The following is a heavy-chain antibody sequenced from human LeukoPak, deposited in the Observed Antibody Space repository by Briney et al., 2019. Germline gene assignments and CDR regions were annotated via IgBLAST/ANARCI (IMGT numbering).Heavy chain of an antibody. CDR1: GFTVSSNY. Sequence: PGGSLRLSCAASGFTVSSNYMSWVRQAPGKGLEWVANIKEDGSEKYHVDSVKGRFTVSRDNAKNSLYLQMNSLRAEDTAVYYCARLQKRDSRDYWGQGTLVTVSS. V-gene: IGHV3-7*02. CDR3: ARLQKRDSRDY. CDR2: IKEDGSEK. J-gene: IGHJ4*02. D-gene: IGHD5-24*01.